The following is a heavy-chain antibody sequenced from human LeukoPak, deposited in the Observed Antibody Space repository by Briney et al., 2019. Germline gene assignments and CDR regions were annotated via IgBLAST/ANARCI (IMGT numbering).Heavy chain of an antibody. CDR2: IWYDGSNK. CDR1: GFTFSSYG. D-gene: IGHD6-13*01. V-gene: IGHV3-33*01. J-gene: IGHJ5*02. Sequence: PGGSLRLSCAASGFTFSSYGMPRVRQAPGKGLEWVAVIWYDGSNKYYADSVKGRFTISRDNSKNTLYLQMNSLRAEDTAVYYCARVRQQLVRGVNWFDPWGQGTLVTVSS. CDR3: ARVRQQLVRGVNWFDP.